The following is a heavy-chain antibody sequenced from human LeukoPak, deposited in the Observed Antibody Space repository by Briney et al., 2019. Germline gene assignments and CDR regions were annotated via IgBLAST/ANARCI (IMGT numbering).Heavy chain of an antibody. D-gene: IGHD6-19*01. Sequence: GSLRLSCAASGFTFSSYWMHWVRQAPGKGLVWVSRINSDGSSTSYADSVKGRFTISRDNAKNTLYLQMNSLRAEDTAVYYCAREIVAVAGTGNNWFDPWGQGTLVTVSS. CDR2: INSDGSST. J-gene: IGHJ5*02. V-gene: IGHV3-74*01. CDR1: GFTFSSYW. CDR3: AREIVAVAGTGNNWFDP.